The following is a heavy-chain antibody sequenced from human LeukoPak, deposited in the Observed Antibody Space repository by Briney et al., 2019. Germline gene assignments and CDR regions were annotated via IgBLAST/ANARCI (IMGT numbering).Heavy chain of an antibody. Sequence: SETLSLTCTVSGGSISSYYWSWIRQPPGKGLEWIGYIYYSGSTNYNPSLKRRVTISVDTSKNQFSLKLSSVTAADTAVYYCARGRRTGTTDYWGQGTLVTVSS. D-gene: IGHD1-7*01. V-gene: IGHV4-59*01. CDR1: GGSISSYY. CDR3: ARGRRTGTTDY. J-gene: IGHJ4*02. CDR2: IYYSGST.